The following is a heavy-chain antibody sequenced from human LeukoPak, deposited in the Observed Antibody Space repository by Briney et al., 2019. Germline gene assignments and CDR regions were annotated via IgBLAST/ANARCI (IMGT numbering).Heavy chain of an antibody. CDR2: ISGSGGST. D-gene: IGHD3-22*01. CDR3: TNSYDSSGYYTAREYFQH. Sequence: GGSLRLSCAASGFTFSSYAMSWVRQAPGKGLEWVSAISGSGGSTYYADSVKGRFTISRDNSKNTLYLQMNSLRAEDTAVYYCTNSYDSSGYYTAREYFQHWGQGTLVTVSS. V-gene: IGHV3-23*01. CDR1: GFTFSSYA. J-gene: IGHJ1*01.